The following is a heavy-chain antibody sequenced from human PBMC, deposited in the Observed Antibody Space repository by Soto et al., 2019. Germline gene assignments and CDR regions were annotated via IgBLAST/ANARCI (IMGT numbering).Heavy chain of an antibody. CDR3: ATAYCSGGYCFSSGY. CDR1: GITFRSYS. Sequence: PGGSLRLSCAASGITFRSYSMSWVRQAPGKGLEWVASITSDSSDIYYEDSVKGRFTISRDNGENSLYLQMTSLGAEDTGVYYCATAYCSGGYCFSSGYRGQGVLVTVSS. V-gene: IGHV3-21*01. CDR2: ITSDSSDI. D-gene: IGHD2-15*01. J-gene: IGHJ4*02.